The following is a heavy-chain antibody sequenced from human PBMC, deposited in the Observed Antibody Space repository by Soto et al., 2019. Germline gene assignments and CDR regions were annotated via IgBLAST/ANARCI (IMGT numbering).Heavy chain of an antibody. D-gene: IGHD1-26*01. J-gene: IGHJ5*02. CDR2: IKQDGSEK. CDR1: GFTFSSYW. Sequence: DVQLVESGGGLVQPGGSLNLSCAASGFTFSSYWMTWVRQAPRKGLEWVANIKQDGSEKYYLDSVKGRFTISRDNAKKSLYLQMNSLRAEDTAVYYCVRDGRSYYGNCFAPWGQGTLVSVSS. V-gene: IGHV3-7*01. CDR3: VRDGRSYYGNCFAP.